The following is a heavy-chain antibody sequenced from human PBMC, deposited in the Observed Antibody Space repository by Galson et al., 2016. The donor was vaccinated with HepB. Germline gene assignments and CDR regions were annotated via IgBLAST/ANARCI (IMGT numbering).Heavy chain of an antibody. Sequence: SLRLSCAASGFTFSRHYMTWVRQAPGKGLEWLANIKQDASEQFYADSVKGRFTISRDNAKNSLFLQMNSLRVDDTAVYYWARESVNGTTPRDDAADVWGQGTMVIVSA. D-gene: IGHD1-20*01. V-gene: IGHV3-7*04. CDR2: IKQDASEQ. CDR3: ARESVNGTTPRDDAADV. J-gene: IGHJ3*01. CDR1: GFTFSRHY.